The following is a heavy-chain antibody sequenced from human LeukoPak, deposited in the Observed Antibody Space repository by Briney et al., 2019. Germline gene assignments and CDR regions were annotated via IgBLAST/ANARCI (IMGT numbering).Heavy chain of an antibody. CDR2: ICYSGST. V-gene: IGHV4-30-4*01. CDR1: GGSISSGDYY. CDR3: ARVGGSGGFD. D-gene: IGHD3-10*01. Sequence: SETLSLTCTVSGGSISSGDYYWSWIRQPQGKGLEWIGYICYSGSTYYNPSLKSRVTISVDTSKNQFSLKLSSVTAADTAVYYCARVGGSGGFDWGQGTLVTVSS. J-gene: IGHJ4*02.